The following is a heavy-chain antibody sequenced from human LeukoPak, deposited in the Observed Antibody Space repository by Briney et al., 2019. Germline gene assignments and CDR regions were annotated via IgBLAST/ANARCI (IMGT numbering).Heavy chain of an antibody. CDR3: ARDYYPSIAAAGTAFDY. D-gene: IGHD6-13*01. CDR1: GXTFSXYA. Sequence: AXXGXTFSXYAMHWVRQAQGKGLEWVAGXSXXGSNKYYADSVKGRFTISRDNSKNTLYLQMNSLRAEDTAVYYCARDYYPSIAAAGTAFDYWGQGTLVTVSS. CDR2: XSXXGSNK. J-gene: IGHJ4*02. V-gene: IGHV3-30*04.